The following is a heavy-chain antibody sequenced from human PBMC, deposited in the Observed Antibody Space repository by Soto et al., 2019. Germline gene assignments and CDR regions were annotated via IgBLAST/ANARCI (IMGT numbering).Heavy chain of an antibody. V-gene: IGHV3-21*01. Sequence: GGSLRLSCAASGFTFSSYSMNWVRQAPGKGLEWVSSISSSSSYIYYADSVKGRFTISRDNAKNSLYMQMNSLRAEDTAVYYCARLVRGYYDSSGSYPLYYYGMDVWGQGTTVTVSS. CDR2: ISSSSSYI. D-gene: IGHD3-22*01. CDR1: GFTFSSYS. CDR3: ARLVRGYYDSSGSYPLYYYGMDV. J-gene: IGHJ6*02.